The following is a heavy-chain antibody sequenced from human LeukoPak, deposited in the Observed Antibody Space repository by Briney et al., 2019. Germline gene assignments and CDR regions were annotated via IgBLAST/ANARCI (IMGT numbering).Heavy chain of an antibody. D-gene: IGHD6-19*01. Sequence: ASVKVSCKASGGTFSSYAISWVRQAPGQGLEWMGGITPIFGTANYAQKFQGRVTITADKSTSTAYMELSSLRSEDTAVYYCARDLTGYSSGWYYFDYWGQGTLVTVSS. V-gene: IGHV1-69*06. CDR3: ARDLTGYSSGWYYFDY. CDR1: GGTFSSYA. CDR2: ITPIFGTA. J-gene: IGHJ4*02.